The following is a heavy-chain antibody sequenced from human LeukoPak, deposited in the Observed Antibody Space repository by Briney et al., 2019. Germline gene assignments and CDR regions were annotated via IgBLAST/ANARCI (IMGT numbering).Heavy chain of an antibody. CDR1: GNYW. Sequence: PGGSLRLSCAASGNYWMRWVRQAPGKGLVWVSHINSDGSWTSYADSVKGRFTISKDNAKNTVYLQMNSLRAEDTAVYYCASFYETYWGRGTLVTVS. D-gene: IGHD2/OR15-2a*01. CDR2: INSDGSWT. J-gene: IGHJ4*02. CDR3: ASFYETY. V-gene: IGHV3-74*01.